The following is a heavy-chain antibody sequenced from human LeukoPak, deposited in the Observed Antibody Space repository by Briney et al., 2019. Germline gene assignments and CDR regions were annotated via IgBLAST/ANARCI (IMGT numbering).Heavy chain of an antibody. CDR2: ISSSSSSYK. D-gene: IGHD3-9*01. V-gene: IGHV3-23*01. CDR1: GFTFSSYA. J-gene: IGHJ4*02. Sequence: PGGSLRLSCAASGFTFSSYAMSWVRQAPGKGLEWVSSISSSSSSYKYYADSVKGRFTISRDNSKNTLYLQMNSLRAEDTAVYYCAKSNRYYDILTGSPYFDYWGQGTLVTVSS. CDR3: AKSNRYYDILTGSPYFDY.